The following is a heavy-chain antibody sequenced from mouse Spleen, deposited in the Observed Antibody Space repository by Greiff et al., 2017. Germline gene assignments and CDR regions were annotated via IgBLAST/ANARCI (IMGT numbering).Heavy chain of an antibody. CDR1: GYTFTDYY. V-gene: IGHV1-19*01. J-gene: IGHJ4*01. CDR2: INPYNGGT. D-gene: IGHD1-1*01. CDR3: ARERVTTVVEEDAMDY. Sequence: EVQLQQSGPVLVKPGASVKMSCKASGYTFTDYYMNWVKQSHGKSLEWIGVINPYNGGTSYNQKFKGKATLTVDKSSSTAYMELNSLTSEDSAVYYCARERVTTVVEEDAMDYWGQGTSVTVSS.